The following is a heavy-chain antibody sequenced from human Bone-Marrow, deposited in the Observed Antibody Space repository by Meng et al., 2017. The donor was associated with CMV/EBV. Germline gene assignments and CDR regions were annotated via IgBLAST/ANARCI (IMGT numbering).Heavy chain of an antibody. CDR3: ARVHYYGSGPLGMDV. CDR1: GGSISSSSYY. V-gene: IGHV4-39*07. Sequence: SETLSLTCTVSGGSISSSSYYWGWIRQPPGKGLEWIGSIYYSGSTYYNPSLKSRVTISVDTSKNQFSLKLSSVTAADTAVYYCARVHYYGSGPLGMDVWGQGTTVTFYS. CDR2: IYYSGST. D-gene: IGHD3-10*01. J-gene: IGHJ6*02.